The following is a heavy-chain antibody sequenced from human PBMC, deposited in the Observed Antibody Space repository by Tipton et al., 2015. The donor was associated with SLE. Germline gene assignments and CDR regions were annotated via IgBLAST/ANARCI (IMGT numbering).Heavy chain of an antibody. Sequence: TLSLTCTVSGGSISSYYWSWIRQPPGKGLEWIGYIYYSGSTYYNPSLKSRVTISVDTSKNQFSLELSSVTAADTAVYYCARSGSSSLAFDIWGQGTMVTVSS. J-gene: IGHJ3*02. V-gene: IGHV4-59*01. D-gene: IGHD6-6*01. CDR2: IYYSGST. CDR3: ARSGSSSLAFDI. CDR1: GGSISSYY.